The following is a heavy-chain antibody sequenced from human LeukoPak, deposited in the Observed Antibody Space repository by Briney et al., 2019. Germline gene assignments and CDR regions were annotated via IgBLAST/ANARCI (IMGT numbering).Heavy chain of an antibody. V-gene: IGHV3-23*01. Sequence: PGGSLRLSCAAYGFTFNSYAMSWVRQAPGKGLEWVSAISGSGGSTYYADSVKGRFTISRDNSKNTLYLQMNSLRAEDTAVYYCAKDRREGVVGATIYWGQGTLVTVSS. J-gene: IGHJ4*02. CDR1: GFTFNSYA. CDR3: AKDRREGVVGATIY. D-gene: IGHD1-26*01. CDR2: ISGSGGST.